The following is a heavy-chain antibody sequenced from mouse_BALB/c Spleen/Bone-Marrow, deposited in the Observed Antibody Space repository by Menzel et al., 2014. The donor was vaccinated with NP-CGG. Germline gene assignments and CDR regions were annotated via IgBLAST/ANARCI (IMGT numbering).Heavy chain of an antibody. D-gene: IGHD1-1*01. J-gene: IGHJ3*01. CDR3: AYGSSFGFAY. V-gene: IGHV1-74*01. CDR1: GYTFTGYW. Sequence: VQLQQSGAELVRPGASVKLSCRTSGYTFTGYWMNWVKQRPEQGLEWIGRIDPYDSETHYKQKFKVKAILTVDKSSSTAYMQLSSLTSEDSAVYYCAYGSSFGFAYWGQGTLVTVSA. CDR2: IDPYDSET.